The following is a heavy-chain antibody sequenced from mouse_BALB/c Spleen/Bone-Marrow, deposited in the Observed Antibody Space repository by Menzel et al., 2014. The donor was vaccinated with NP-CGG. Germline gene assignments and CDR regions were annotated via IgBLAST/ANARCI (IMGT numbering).Heavy chain of an antibody. V-gene: IGHV1S81*02. CDR3: TRYGNYYFDY. CDR2: INPGNGGT. J-gene: IGHJ2*01. CDR1: GYTFTSYY. D-gene: IGHD2-1*01. Sequence: VKLQESGAELVKPGASVKLSCKASGYTFTSYYMYWVKQRPGQGLEWIGEINPGNGGTNFNEKFKSKATLTVDKSSSTAYMQLSSLTSEDSAVYYCTRYGNYYFDYWGQGTTLTVSS.